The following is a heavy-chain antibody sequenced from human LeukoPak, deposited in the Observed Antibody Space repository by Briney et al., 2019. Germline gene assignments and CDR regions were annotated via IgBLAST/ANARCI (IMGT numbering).Heavy chain of an antibody. D-gene: IGHD2-15*01. V-gene: IGHV3-30-3*01. J-gene: IGHJ4*02. CDR3: ARAQQYCSGGSCYLNGYFDY. Sequence: GGSLRLSCAASGFTFSSYAMHWVRQAPGKGLEWVAVISYDGSNKYYADSVKGRFTISRDNAKNSLYLQMSSLRAEATAVYYCARAQQYCSGGSCYLNGYFDYWGQGTLVTVSS. CDR1: GFTFSSYA. CDR2: ISYDGSNK.